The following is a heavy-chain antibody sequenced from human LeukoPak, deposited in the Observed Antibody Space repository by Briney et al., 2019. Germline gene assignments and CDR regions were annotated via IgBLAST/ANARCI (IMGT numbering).Heavy chain of an antibody. CDR2: INPNSGGT. D-gene: IGHD6-6*01. CDR3: ARRRSSSYYYYYMDV. CDR1: GYTFTGYY. V-gene: IGHV1-2*02. J-gene: IGHJ6*03. Sequence: GASVKVSCKASGYTFTGYYMHGVRQAPGQGLEWMGWINPNSGGTNYAQKFQGRVTMTRDTSISTAYMELSRLRSDDTAVYYCARRRSSSYYYYYMDVWGKGTTVTVSS.